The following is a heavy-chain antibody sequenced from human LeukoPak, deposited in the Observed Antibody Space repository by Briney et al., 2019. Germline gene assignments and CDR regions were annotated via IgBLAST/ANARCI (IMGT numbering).Heavy chain of an antibody. CDR3: ARDRAHYGSGSGTRKFDP. J-gene: IGHJ5*02. CDR1: GFIFSTYW. V-gene: IGHV3-7*01. Sequence: GGSLRLSCTASGFIFSTYWMSWVRQAPGKGLEWVANIKQDGSEKYYVDSVKGRFTISRDNAKNPLYLQMNSLRAEDTAVYYCARDRAHYGSGSGTRKFDPWGQGTLVTVSS. CDR2: IKQDGSEK. D-gene: IGHD3-10*01.